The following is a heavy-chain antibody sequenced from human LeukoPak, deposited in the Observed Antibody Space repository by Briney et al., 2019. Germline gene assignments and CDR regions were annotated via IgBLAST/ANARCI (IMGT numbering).Heavy chain of an antibody. CDR2: IYYTGST. D-gene: IGHD3-22*01. CDR1: GDSISSGAY. J-gene: IGHJ4*02. V-gene: IGHV4-39*01. CDR3: ARGSTYYESSGQVPFDY. Sequence: SETLSLTCSVSGDSISSGAYWGWIRQPPGKGLEWIGSIYYTGSTYYNPSLRSRVTISVDTSKNQFSLKLRSVTAADTAVYYCARGSTYYESSGQVPFDYWGQGTLVTVSS.